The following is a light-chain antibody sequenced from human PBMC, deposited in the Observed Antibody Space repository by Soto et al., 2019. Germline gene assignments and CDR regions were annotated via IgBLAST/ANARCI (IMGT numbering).Light chain of an antibody. V-gene: IGKV3-15*01. CDR1: ESIRSD. J-gene: IGKJ5*01. CDR2: VGS. Sequence: EIVMTQSPDILSVPPGGRATLSCRASESIRSDLAWYQQKPGQAPRLLIFVGSIRAADIPGRFSGSGSGTEFSLTFATLPSEDFAVYYCQQYHVWPTITFGQGTRLEI. CDR3: QQYHVWPTIT.